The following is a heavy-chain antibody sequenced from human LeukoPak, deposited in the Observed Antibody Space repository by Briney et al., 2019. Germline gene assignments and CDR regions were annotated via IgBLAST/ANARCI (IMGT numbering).Heavy chain of an antibody. V-gene: IGHV1-18*01. CDR3: ARDLGRYCSSTSCYTADY. D-gene: IGHD2-2*02. CDR1: GYIFTNYG. CDR2: IRPYNGNT. Sequence: ASVKVSCKPFGYIFTNYGTSSLGQAPRHRVEGMRWIRPYNGNTNDAQKHQGRVTMTTDTSTSTAYMELRSLRSDDTAVYYCARDLGRYCSSTSCYTADYWGQGTLVTVSS. J-gene: IGHJ4*02.